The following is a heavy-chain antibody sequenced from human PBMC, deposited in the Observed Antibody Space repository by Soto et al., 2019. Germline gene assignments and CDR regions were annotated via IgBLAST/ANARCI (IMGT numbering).Heavy chain of an antibody. CDR3: AKDYYGSGRRRYYGMDV. D-gene: IGHD3-10*01. CDR1: GFSFSRYA. Sequence: PGGSLRLSCAASGFSFSRYAMSWVRQAPGKGLEWVSAISGSGGSTYYADSVKGRFTISRDNSKNTLYLQMNSLRAEDTAVYYCAKDYYGSGRRRYYGMDVWGQGTTVTVSS. V-gene: IGHV3-23*01. CDR2: ISGSGGST. J-gene: IGHJ6*02.